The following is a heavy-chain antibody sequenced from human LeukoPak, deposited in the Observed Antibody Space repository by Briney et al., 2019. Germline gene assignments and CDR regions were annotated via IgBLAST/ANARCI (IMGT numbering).Heavy chain of an antibody. CDR2: IYYSGST. CDR1: GGSISSGDYY. V-gene: IGHV4-30-4*01. J-gene: IGHJ3*02. D-gene: IGHD2-15*01. CDR3: ARDHGDIVVADAFDI. Sequence: PSETLSLTCTVSGGSISSGDYYWGWIRQPPGKGLEWIGYIYYSGSTYYNPSLKSRVTISVDTSKNQFSLKLSSVTAADTAVYYCARDHGDIVVADAFDIWGQGTMVTVSS.